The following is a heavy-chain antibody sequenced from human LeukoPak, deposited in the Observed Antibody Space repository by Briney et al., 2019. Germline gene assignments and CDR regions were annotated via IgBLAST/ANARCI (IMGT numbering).Heavy chain of an antibody. J-gene: IGHJ4*02. V-gene: IGHV4-30-2*01. D-gene: IGHD2-21*02. CDR1: GGSLSSGGYS. CDR2: IFHSGSS. CDR3: ARGLPYLY. Sequence: SSQTLSLTCAVSGGSLSSGGYSWSWIRQPPGKGLECIGYIFHSGSSYYNPSLKSRVTISVDRSKNQFALKVNSVTAADTAVYYCARGLPYLYWGQGTLVTVSS.